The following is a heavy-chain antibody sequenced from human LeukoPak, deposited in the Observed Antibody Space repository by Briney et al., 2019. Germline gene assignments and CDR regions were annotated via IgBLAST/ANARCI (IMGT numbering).Heavy chain of an antibody. J-gene: IGHJ6*02. D-gene: IGHD2-2*01. CDR3: AREVVPAAGRYYYYYGMNV. Sequence: PSETLSLTCTVSGGSISSYYWSRIGQPAGKGLEWIGRIYTSGSTNYNPSLKSRVTMSVDTSKNQFSLKLSSVTAADTAVYYCAREVVPAAGRYYYYYGMNVWGQGTTVTVSS. CDR2: IYTSGST. V-gene: IGHV4-4*07. CDR1: GGSISSYY.